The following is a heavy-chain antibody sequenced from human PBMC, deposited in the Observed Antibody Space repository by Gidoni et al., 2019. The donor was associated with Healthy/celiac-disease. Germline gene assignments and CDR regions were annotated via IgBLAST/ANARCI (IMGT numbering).Heavy chain of an antibody. Sequence: EVQLVESGGGLVKPGGSLRLSCAASGFTLSHAWMSWVRQAPGKGLEWVGRIKSKTDGGTTDYAAPVKGRFTISRDDSKNTLYLQMNSLKTEDTAVYYCTTDTYSRNNYYYYGMDVWGQGTTVTVSS. J-gene: IGHJ6*02. CDR1: GFTLSHAW. CDR3: TTDTYSRNNYYYYGMDV. D-gene: IGHD1-26*01. V-gene: IGHV3-15*01. CDR2: IKSKTDGGTT.